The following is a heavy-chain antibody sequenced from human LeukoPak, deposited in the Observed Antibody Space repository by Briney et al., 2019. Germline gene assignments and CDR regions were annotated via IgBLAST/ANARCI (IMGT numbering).Heavy chain of an antibody. D-gene: IGHD3-10*01. CDR2: ISYDGSNK. Sequence: GGSLRLSCAASGFTVSSNYMSWVRQAPGKGLEWVAVISYDGSNKYYADSVKGRFAISRDNSKNTLYLQMNSLRAEDTAVYYCARGFLWFGELTYFDYWGQGTLVTVSS. V-gene: IGHV3-30*09. J-gene: IGHJ4*02. CDR3: ARGFLWFGELTYFDY. CDR1: GFTVSSNY.